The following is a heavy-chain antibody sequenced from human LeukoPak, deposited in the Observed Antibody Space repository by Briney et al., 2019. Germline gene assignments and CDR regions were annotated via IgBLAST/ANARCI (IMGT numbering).Heavy chain of an antibody. V-gene: IGHV3-23*01. CDR3: AKDLLYYDSSGYSYFDS. CDR1: GFTLSSYG. D-gene: IGHD3-22*01. Sequence: PGGSLRLSWAASGFTLSSYGMSWVRQAPGKGLEWVSAISGSGGSTYYADSVKGRFTISRANSKNTLYLQMNSLRAEDTAVYYCAKDLLYYDSSGYSYFDSWGQGTLVTVSS. J-gene: IGHJ4*02. CDR2: ISGSGGST.